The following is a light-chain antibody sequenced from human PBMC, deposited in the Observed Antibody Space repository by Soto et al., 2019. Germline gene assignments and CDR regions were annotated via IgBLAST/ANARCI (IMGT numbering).Light chain of an antibody. CDR1: QSVLYSSNNKNY. Sequence: DIVMTQSPDSLAVSLGERATINCKSSQSVLYSSNNKNYLAWYQQKPGQPPKLLIYWASTRESGVPDRFSGSGSATDCPLTIRSLQDEDVAVYYCQQYYSTPRTFGQGTKVEIQ. CDR2: WAS. CDR3: QQYYSTPRT. V-gene: IGKV4-1*01. J-gene: IGKJ1*01.